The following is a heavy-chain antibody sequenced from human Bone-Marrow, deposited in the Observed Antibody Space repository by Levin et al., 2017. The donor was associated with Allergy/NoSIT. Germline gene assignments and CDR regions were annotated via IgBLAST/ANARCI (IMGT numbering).Heavy chain of an antibody. CDR1: GGTFSSYA. CDR2: IIPIFGTA. D-gene: IGHD2-2*01. CDR3: ARDQEGGYQLPYWYFDL. J-gene: IGHJ2*01. Sequence: ASVKVSCKASGGTFSSYAISWVRQAPGQGLEWMGGIIPIFGTANYAQKFQGRVTITADESTSTAYMELSSLRSEDTAVYYCARDQEGGYQLPYWYFDLWGRGTLVTVSS. V-gene: IGHV1-69*13.